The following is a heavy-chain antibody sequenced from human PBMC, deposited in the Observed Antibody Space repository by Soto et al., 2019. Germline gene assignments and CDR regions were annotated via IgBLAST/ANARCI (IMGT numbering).Heavy chain of an antibody. Sequence: SETLSLTCTVSGGSISSSSYYWGWIRQPPGKGLEWIGSIYYSGSTYYNPSLKSRVTISVDTSKNQFSLKLSSVTAADTAVYYCARLDLSATERGFDYWGQGTLVTVSS. V-gene: IGHV4-39*01. CDR3: ARLDLSATERGFDY. D-gene: IGHD2-21*01. CDR1: GGSISSSSYY. J-gene: IGHJ4*02. CDR2: IYYSGST.